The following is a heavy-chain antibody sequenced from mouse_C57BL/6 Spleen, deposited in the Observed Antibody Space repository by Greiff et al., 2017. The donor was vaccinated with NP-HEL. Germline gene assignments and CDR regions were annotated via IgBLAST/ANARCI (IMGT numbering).Heavy chain of an antibody. D-gene: IGHD2-4*01. CDR3: TREGGYYDYDGFAY. J-gene: IGHJ3*01. Sequence: EVKLVESGTVLARPGASVKMSCKTSGYTFTSYWMHWVKQRPGQGLEWIGAIYPGNSDTSYNQKFKGKAKLTAVTSASTAYMELSSLTNEDSAVYYWTREGGYYDYDGFAYWGQGTLVTVSA. CDR1: GYTFTSYW. V-gene: IGHV1-5*01. CDR2: IYPGNSDT.